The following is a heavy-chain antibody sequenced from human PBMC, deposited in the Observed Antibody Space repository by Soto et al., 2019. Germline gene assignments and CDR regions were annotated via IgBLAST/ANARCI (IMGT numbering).Heavy chain of an antibody. D-gene: IGHD3-10*01. CDR2: IYPGDFDT. J-gene: IGHJ6*02. Sequence: GESLKISCKGSGYSFTSYWIGWVRQMPGKGLEWMGIIYPGDFDTRYSPSFQGQVTISADKSISTAYLQWSSLKASDTAMYYCARRISSRAGDYYGMDVWGQGTTVTVSS. V-gene: IGHV5-51*01. CDR3: ARRISSRAGDYYGMDV. CDR1: GYSFTSYW.